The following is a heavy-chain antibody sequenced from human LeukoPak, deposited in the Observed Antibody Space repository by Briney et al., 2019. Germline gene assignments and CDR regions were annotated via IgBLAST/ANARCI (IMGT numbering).Heavy chain of an antibody. CDR1: GFSFNNNA. Sequence: GGPLRLSCAASGFSFNNNAMHWVRQAPGKGLEWLAAISYDGSTRKYADSVKGRFTISRDNSKKSLSLQMNSLRGEDTAVYYCARDTAQSLSLYGVVDFWGQGTLVTVSS. J-gene: IGHJ4*02. D-gene: IGHD3-10*01. V-gene: IGHV3-30-3*01. CDR3: ARDTAQSLSLYGVVDF. CDR2: ISYDGSTR.